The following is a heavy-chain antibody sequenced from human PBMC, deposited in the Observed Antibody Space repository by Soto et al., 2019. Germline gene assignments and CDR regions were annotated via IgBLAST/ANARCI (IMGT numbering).Heavy chain of an antibody. Sequence: QVQLVESGGGVVQAGRSLRLSCATSGFTFRSHGMHWVRQAPGKGLEWVALISSAGSSEYYADSVKGRFTISRDNSKNTLYLQMNSLRPEDTAVYYCAKPSSGWYHFDYWGQGTLVTVSS. J-gene: IGHJ4*02. V-gene: IGHV3-30*18. CDR2: ISSAGSSE. CDR3: AKPSSGWYHFDY. D-gene: IGHD6-19*01. CDR1: GFTFRSHG.